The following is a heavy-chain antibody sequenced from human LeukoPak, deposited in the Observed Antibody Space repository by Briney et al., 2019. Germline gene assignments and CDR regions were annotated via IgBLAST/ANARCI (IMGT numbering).Heavy chain of an antibody. V-gene: IGHV4-59*01. J-gene: IGHJ6*02. Sequence: SETLSLTCTMSGGSISSYYWSWIRQPPGKGLEWIGYIHYSGSTNYNPSLKSRVTISVDTSKNQFSLKVTSVTAADTAVYYCARDYSSAWYSKKYGMDVWGQGTTVTVS. D-gene: IGHD6-13*01. CDR1: GGSISSYY. CDR2: IHYSGST. CDR3: ARDYSSAWYSKKYGMDV.